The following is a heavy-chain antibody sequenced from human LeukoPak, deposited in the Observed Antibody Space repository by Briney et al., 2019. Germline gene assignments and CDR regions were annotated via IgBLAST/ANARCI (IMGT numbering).Heavy chain of an antibody. J-gene: IGHJ4*02. D-gene: IGHD1-26*01. Sequence: GGSLRLSCAASRFTFSSYGMHWVRQAPGKGLEWVAVISYDGSNKYYADSVKGRFTISRDNSKNTLYLQMNSLRAEDTAVYYCAKGNGIVGATTFDYWGQGTLVTVSS. CDR1: RFTFSSYG. CDR2: ISYDGSNK. CDR3: AKGNGIVGATTFDY. V-gene: IGHV3-30*18.